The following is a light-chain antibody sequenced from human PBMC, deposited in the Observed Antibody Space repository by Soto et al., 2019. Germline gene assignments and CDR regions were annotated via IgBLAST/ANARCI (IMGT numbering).Light chain of an antibody. V-gene: IGLV2-14*01. J-gene: IGLJ2*01. Sequence: QSAVTQPASVSGSPGQSITISCTGTSSGVGGYNYVSWYQQHPGKAPKLMIYEVSNRPSGVSNRFSGSKSGNTASLTISGLQAQDEADYYCSSYTSSSTPWVFGGGTKLTVL. CDR1: SSGVGGYNY. CDR3: SSYTSSSTPWV. CDR2: EVS.